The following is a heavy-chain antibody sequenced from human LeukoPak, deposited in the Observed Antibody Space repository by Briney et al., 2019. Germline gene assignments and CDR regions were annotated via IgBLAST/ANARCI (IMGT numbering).Heavy chain of an antibody. CDR1: GFTFSSYS. Sequence: GGSLRLSCAASGFTFSSYSMNWVRQAPGKGLEWVSSISSSSYIYYADSVKGRFTISRDNAKNSLYLQMNSLRAEDTAVYYCARDIHGGTPDYWGQGTLVTVSS. D-gene: IGHD2-15*01. CDR2: ISSSSYI. CDR3: ARDIHGGTPDY. J-gene: IGHJ4*02. V-gene: IGHV3-21*01.